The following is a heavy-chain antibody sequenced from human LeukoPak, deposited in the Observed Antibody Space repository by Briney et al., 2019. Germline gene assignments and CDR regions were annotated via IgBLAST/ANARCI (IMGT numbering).Heavy chain of an antibody. D-gene: IGHD3-10*01. CDR1: GGTFSSYA. Sequence: GASVKVSCKASGGTFSSYAISWVRQAPGQGLEWMGGIIPIFGTANYAQKFQGRVTITTDESTSTAYMELSSLRSEDTAVYYCARYRGAPHAFDIWGQGTMVTVSS. V-gene: IGHV1-69*05. CDR3: ARYRGAPHAFDI. J-gene: IGHJ3*02. CDR2: IIPIFGTA.